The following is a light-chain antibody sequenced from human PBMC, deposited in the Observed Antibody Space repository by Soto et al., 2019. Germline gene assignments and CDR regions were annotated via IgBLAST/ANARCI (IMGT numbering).Light chain of an antibody. CDR1: QSVSSSY. J-gene: IGKJ4*01. Sequence: EIVLTQSPGTLSLSPGERATLSCRASQSVSSSYLAWYQQKPGQTPRLLIFDAFSRATDIPDRFSGSGSGTDFTLTISKLEPEDFAVYYCEQYGSTPLTFGGGTKVEIK. V-gene: IGKV3-20*01. CDR2: DAF. CDR3: EQYGSTPLT.